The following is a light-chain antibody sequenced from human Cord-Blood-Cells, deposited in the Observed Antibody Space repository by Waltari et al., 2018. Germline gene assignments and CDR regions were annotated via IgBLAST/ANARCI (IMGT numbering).Light chain of an antibody. J-gene: IGKJ5*01. Sequence: DIQMTQSPSSLSASVGDRVTITCRASQSISSYLNWYQQKPGKAPKLLIYAASSLQRGVPSRFSGSGSGTDFTLTISSLQPEDFATYYCQQSYITPGSFGQGTRLEIK. CDR3: QQSYITPGS. CDR1: QSISSY. V-gene: IGKV1-39*01. CDR2: AAS.